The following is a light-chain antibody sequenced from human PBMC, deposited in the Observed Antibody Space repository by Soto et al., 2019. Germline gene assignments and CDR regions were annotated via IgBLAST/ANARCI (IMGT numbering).Light chain of an antibody. Sequence: EIVLTQTPGILSLSPGERATLSCRASQSVSSSYLAWYQQKPGQAPRLLIYGASSRATGIPDRFSGSGSGTDFTLTISRLEPEDFAVYYCQQYGSSPLLTFGGGTKVDIK. CDR3: QQYGSSPLLT. V-gene: IGKV3-20*01. CDR1: QSVSSSY. CDR2: GAS. J-gene: IGKJ4*01.